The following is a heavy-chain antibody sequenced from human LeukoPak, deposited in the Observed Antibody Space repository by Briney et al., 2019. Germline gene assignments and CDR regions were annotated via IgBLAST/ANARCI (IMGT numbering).Heavy chain of an antibody. CDR3: AKDSRQWLIRGNTMEGY. CDR2: ISYDGSNK. V-gene: IGHV3-30-3*01. CDR1: GFTFSSYA. Sequence: GGSLRLSCAASGFTFSSYAMHWVRQAPGKGLEWVAVISYDGSNKYYADSVKGRFTTSRDNSKNTLYLQKNSLRAEDTAVYYCAKDSRQWLIRGNTMEGYWGQGTLVTVSS. J-gene: IGHJ4*02. D-gene: IGHD6-19*01.